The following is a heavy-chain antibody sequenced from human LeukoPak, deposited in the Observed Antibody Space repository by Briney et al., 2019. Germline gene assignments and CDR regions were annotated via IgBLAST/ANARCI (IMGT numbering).Heavy chain of an antibody. J-gene: IGHJ3*01. CDR1: GGSISNFY. V-gene: IGHV4-4*07. CDR3: ATTMPESSRTRSDDSFDV. CDR2: IYSSGNT. Sequence: PSETLSLTCTVSGGSISNFYWSWIRQPAGKGLEWIGRIYSSGNTNYNPSLKSRVTMSVDTSKNQFSLKVNSVTAADTALYYCATTMPESSRTRSDDSFDVWGPGTLVTVSS. D-gene: IGHD2-2*01.